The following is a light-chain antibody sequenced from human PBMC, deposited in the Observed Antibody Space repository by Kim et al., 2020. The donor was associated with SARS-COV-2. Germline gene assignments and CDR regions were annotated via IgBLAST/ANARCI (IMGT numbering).Light chain of an antibody. CDR3: LQYDSDHS. J-gene: IGKJ2*03. V-gene: IGKV1-33*01. CDR1: QDIRDQ. Sequence: DIQLTQSPSTLSASIGDRVTITCRASQDIRDQLAWFQHRPGQAPTVLIYDAVTLQQGVPSRFSGSGSGTDLTFTISRLQPEDFATYYCLQYDSDHSFGQGTKLEI. CDR2: DAV.